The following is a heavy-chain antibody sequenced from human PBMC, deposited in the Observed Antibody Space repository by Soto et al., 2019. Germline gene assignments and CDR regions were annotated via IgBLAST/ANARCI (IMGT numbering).Heavy chain of an antibody. V-gene: IGHV4-59*10. CDR3: ARGQRFSDWFDP. Sequence: PSETLSLTCAVYAGTISGYYWTWIRQSAGGGLEWIGRIYSSGSTNYNPSLKSRVTISLDTSMNHFSLRLSSVTAADTAVYYCARGQRFSDWFDPWGQGTLVTVSS. CDR1: AGTISGYY. CDR2: IYSSGST. J-gene: IGHJ5*02. D-gene: IGHD3-3*01.